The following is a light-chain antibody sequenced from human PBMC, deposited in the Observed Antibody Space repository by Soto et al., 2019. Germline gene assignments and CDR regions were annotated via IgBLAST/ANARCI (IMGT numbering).Light chain of an antibody. Sequence: EIVMTQSPATLSVSPGERATLSCRASQSVNNNLAWYQQKPGQAPRLLTYGASARAIGIPARFSGSGSGTEFTLSISGLQSEDFAVYYCQQYNNWPLTFGGGTKVEIK. J-gene: IGKJ4*01. V-gene: IGKV3-15*01. CDR1: QSVNNN. CDR3: QQYNNWPLT. CDR2: GAS.